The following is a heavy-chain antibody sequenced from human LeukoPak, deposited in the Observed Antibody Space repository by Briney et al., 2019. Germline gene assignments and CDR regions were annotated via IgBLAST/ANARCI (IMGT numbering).Heavy chain of an antibody. Sequence: SETLSLTCTVSGGSINSHYWGWIRQPAGKGLEWIGRIYTTGSTNYNPSLKSRVTISVDTSKNQFSLKLTSVTAADTGMYYCARAGYTISYYSLDYWGQGALVTVSS. CDR3: ARAGYTISYYSLDY. J-gene: IGHJ4*02. V-gene: IGHV4-4*07. CDR2: IYTTGST. D-gene: IGHD1-26*01. CDR1: GGSINSHY.